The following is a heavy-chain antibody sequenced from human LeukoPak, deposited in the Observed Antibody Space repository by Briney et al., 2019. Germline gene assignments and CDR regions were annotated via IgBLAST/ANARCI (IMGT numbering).Heavy chain of an antibody. D-gene: IGHD3-16*01. V-gene: IGHV3-66*04. CDR3: ARHLGATSTLYYFDY. J-gene: IGHJ4*02. CDR1: GFIVSSNS. CDR2: IYTGGTT. Sequence: GGSLRLSCAASGFIVSSNSMSWVRQAPGKGLEWVSLIYTGGTTYYADSVKGRFIISRDNSKNTLYLQMNSLRAEDTAVYYCARHLGATSTLYYFDYWGQGTLVTVSS.